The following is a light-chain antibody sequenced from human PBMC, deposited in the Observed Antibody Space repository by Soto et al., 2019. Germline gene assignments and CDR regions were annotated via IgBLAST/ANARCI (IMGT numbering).Light chain of an antibody. CDR1: QSISSY. J-gene: IGKJ1*01. V-gene: IGKV1-39*01. CDR3: QQSYSTTWT. Sequence: DIQMTQSPSSLSASVGDRVTITFRASQSISSYLNWYQQNPGRPPKLLIYAASTLQSGVPSRFSGSGSGTDFTLTISSLQPEDFATYYCQQSYSTTWTFGQGTKVDIK. CDR2: AAS.